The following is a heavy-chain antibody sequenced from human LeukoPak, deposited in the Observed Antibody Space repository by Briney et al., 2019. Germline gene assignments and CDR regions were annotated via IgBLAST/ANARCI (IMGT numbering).Heavy chain of an antibody. CDR1: GFTFSSDW. CDR2: IKEDGSES. CDR3: ARVNCGGDCYPNRFGYYYYGMDV. V-gene: IGHV3-7*01. D-gene: IGHD2-21*02. Sequence: PGGSLRLSCVVSGFTFSSDWMTWVRQAPGKGLEWVANIKEDGSESYYVDSVKGRFTISRDNAKNSLYLQMNSLRDEDTAVYYCARVNCGGDCYPNRFGYYYYGMDVWGQGTTVTVSS. J-gene: IGHJ6*02.